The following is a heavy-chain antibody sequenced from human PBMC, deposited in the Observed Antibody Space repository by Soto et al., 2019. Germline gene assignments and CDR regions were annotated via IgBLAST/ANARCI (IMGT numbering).Heavy chain of an antibody. Sequence: GASVKACCKESRYTFTDESMHSVRHAPGKGLEWMGRINPNSGGTNYAQKFQDWVTMTSDTSISTVYMELSRLTSDDTAVYYCAREISSGYYKYWYLDFWGRGTLVTVSS. V-gene: IGHV1-2*04. CDR3: AREISSGYYKYWYLDF. CDR2: INPNSGGT. J-gene: IGHJ2*01. D-gene: IGHD3-22*01. CDR1: RYTFTDES.